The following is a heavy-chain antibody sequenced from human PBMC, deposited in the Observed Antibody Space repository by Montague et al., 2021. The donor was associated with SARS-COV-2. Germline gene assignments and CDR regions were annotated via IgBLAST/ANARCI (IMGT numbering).Heavy chain of an antibody. Sequence: SETLSLTCAVYGGSFSGYYWTWIRQPPGKGLEWIGYINHSGRTNYNPSLKSRVTISADTSKNQFSLRVNSVTAADTAVYFCARGMRGVMILDVYYLMDVWGQGTTVSVSS. CDR1: GGSFSGYY. CDR3: ARGMRGVMILDVYYLMDV. V-gene: IGHV4-34*01. CDR2: INHSGRT. D-gene: IGHD3-16*01. J-gene: IGHJ6*02.